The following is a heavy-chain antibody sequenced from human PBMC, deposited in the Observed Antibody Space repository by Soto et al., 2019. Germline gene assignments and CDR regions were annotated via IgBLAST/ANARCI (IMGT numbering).Heavy chain of an antibody. CDR2: TYYRSKWYN. CDR1: GDSISSNSSS. J-gene: IGHJ6*03. CDR3: AKSPILGASVYYYYMDV. Sequence: PSQTLSLTCAISGDSISSNSSSWNWIRQSPSRGLEWLGRTYYRSKWYNDYAVSVKSRITINPDTSKNQFSLQLNSVTPEDTAVYYCAKSPILGASVYYYYMDVWGKGTTVTVSS. V-gene: IGHV6-1*01. D-gene: IGHD1-26*01.